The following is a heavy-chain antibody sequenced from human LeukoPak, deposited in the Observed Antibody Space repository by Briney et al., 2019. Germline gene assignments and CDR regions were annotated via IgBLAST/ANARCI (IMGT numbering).Heavy chain of an antibody. J-gene: IGHJ5*02. CDR1: ELTFSSYV. Sequence: SELTFSSYVMSWVRQPPGKGLEWIGYIYYSVSTNYNPSLKSRVTISVDTSKNQFSLKLSSVTAADTAVYYCASALGGYSYPNWFDPWGQGTLVTVSS. CDR2: IYYSVST. CDR3: ASALGGYSYPNWFDP. V-gene: IGHV4-59*01. D-gene: IGHD5-18*01.